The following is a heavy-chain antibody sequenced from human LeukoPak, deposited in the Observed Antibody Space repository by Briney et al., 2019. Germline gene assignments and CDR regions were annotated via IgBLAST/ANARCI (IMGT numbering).Heavy chain of an antibody. CDR2: INPNSGGT. J-gene: IGHJ4*02. D-gene: IGHD6-13*01. V-gene: IGHV1-2*02. CDR3: ARGSPNRGYSRGTNFDY. Sequence: GASVKVSCKASGYTFTGYYMHWVRQAPGQGLEWMGWINPNSGGTNYAQKFQGRVTMTRDTSISTAYMELSRLRSDDTAVYYCARGSPNRGYSRGTNFDYWGQGTLVTVSS. CDR1: GYTFTGYY.